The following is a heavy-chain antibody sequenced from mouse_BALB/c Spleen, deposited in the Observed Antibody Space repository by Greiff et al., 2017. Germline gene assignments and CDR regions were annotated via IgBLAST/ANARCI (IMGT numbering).Heavy chain of an antibody. CDR2: IYPGDGDT. CDR1: GYTFTSYW. J-gene: IGHJ4*01. V-gene: IGHV1-87*01. CDR3: ARNHYYAMDY. Sequence: VQLQQSGAELARPGASVKLSCKASGYTFTSYWMQWVKQRPGQGLEWIGAIYPGDGDTRYTQKFKGKATLTADKSSSTAYMQLSSLASEDSAVYYCARNHYYAMDYWGQGTTLTVSS.